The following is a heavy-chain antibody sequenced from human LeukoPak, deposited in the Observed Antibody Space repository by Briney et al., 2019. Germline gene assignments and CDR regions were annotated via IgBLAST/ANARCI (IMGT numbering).Heavy chain of an antibody. CDR2: ISSSGSTI. D-gene: IGHD3-3*01. CDR1: GFTFSDYY. CDR3: AGGYYDFWSGYPFDP. V-gene: IGHV3-11*01. Sequence: GGSLRLSCAASGFTFSDYYMSWIRQAPGKGLEWVSYISSSGSTIYYADSVKGRFTISRDNAKNSLYLQMNSLRAEDTAVYYCAGGYYDFWSGYPFDPWGQGTLVTVSS. J-gene: IGHJ5*02.